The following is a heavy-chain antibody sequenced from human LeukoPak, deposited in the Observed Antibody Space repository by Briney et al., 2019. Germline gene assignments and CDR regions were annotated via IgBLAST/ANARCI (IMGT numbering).Heavy chain of an antibody. CDR2: ISGSGGST. D-gene: IGHD6-13*01. V-gene: IGHV3-23*01. J-gene: IGHJ4*02. Sequence: GRSLRLSCAASGFTFSSYAMSWVRQAPGKGLEWVSAISGSGGSTYYADSVKGRFTISRDNSKNTLYLQMNSLRAEDTAVYYCAKGLEQLVDLGSDYWGQGTLVTVSS. CDR1: GFTFSSYA. CDR3: AKGLEQLVDLGSDY.